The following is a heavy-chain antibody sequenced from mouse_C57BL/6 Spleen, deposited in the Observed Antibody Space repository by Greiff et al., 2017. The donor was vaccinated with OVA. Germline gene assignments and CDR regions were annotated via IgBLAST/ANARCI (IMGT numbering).Heavy chain of an antibody. V-gene: IGHV1-59*01. D-gene: IGHD1-1*01. J-gene: IGHJ3*01. CDR1: GYTFTSYW. CDR2: IDPSDSYT. Sequence: VQLQQPGAELVRPGTSVKLSCKASGYTFTSYWMHWVKQRPGQGLEWIGVIDPSDSYTNYNQKFKGKATLTVDTSSSTAYMQLSSLTSEDSAVYYCAPYYGSSPWFAYWGQGTLVTVSA. CDR3: APYYGSSPWFAY.